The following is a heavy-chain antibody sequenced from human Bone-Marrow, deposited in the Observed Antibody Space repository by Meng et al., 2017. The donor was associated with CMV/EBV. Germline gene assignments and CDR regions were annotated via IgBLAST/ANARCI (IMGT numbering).Heavy chain of an antibody. CDR1: GGSISSYY. V-gene: IGHV4-59*01. CDR2: IYYSGST. J-gene: IGHJ6*02. D-gene: IGHD3-3*01. CDR3: ARGPGITIFGVVFYYYGMDV. Sequence: GSLRLSCTVSGGSISSYYWSWIRQPPGKGLEWIGYIYYSGSTNYNPSLKSRVTISVDTSKNQFSLKLSSVTAADTAVYYCARGPGITIFGVVFYYYGMDVWGQGTTVTVSS.